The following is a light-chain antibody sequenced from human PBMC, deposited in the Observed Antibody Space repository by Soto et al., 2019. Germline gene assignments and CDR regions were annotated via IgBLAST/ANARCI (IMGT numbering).Light chain of an antibody. J-gene: IGLJ2*01. CDR3: TSYTSNSTVI. CDR1: SSDVGGYNY. CDR2: EVS. Sequence: QSALTQPASVSGSPGQSITISCTGTSSDVGGYNYVSWYQQHPGKAPKLMIYEVSNRPSGVSNRFSGSKSGNTASLTISGLQAEDEADYYCTSYTSNSTVIFGAGTKLTVL. V-gene: IGLV2-14*01.